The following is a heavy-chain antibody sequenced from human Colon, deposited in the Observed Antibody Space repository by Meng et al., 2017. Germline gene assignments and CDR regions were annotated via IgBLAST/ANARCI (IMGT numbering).Heavy chain of an antibody. D-gene: IGHD4/OR15-4a*01. CDR2: IRGSGST. CDR3: ARDHAPFDYGLSRPGLDP. CDR1: GRSIMDDY. J-gene: IGHJ5*02. V-gene: IGHV4-4*07. Sequence: SWPILMRPSATPSLACTFAGRSIMDDYSNWIRQNVGKGLELIGRIRGSGSTNFNPPLKSRVTMSVDPTKNQFSLKLYSVTAADTAVYFCARDHAPFDYGLSRPGLDPWGQGTLVTVSS.